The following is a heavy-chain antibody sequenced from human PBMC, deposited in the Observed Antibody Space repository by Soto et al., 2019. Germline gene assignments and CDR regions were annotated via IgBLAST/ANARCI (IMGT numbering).Heavy chain of an antibody. CDR3: ARMVRGVIRRGNWFDP. CDR1: GYTFTSYG. J-gene: IGHJ5*02. D-gene: IGHD3-10*01. Sequence: QVQLVQSGAEVKKPGASVKVSCKASGYTFTSYGISWVRQAPGQGLEWMGWISAYNGNTNYAQKLQGRVTMTTDTSTSTAYRGLRSLRSDDTAVYYCARMVRGVIRRGNWFDPWGQGTLVTVSS. V-gene: IGHV1-18*01. CDR2: ISAYNGNT.